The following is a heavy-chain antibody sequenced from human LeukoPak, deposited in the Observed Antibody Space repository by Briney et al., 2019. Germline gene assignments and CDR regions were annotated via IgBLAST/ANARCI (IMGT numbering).Heavy chain of an antibody. CDR2: ISGDGGST. CDR3: AKDFYYYDSSGYFFDY. J-gene: IGHJ4*02. CDR1: GFTFDDYA. Sequence: GGSLRLSCAASGFTFDDYAMHWVRQAPGKGLEWVSLISGDGGSTYYADSVKGRFTNSRDNSKNSLYLQMNSLRTEDTALYYCAKDFYYYDSSGYFFDYWGQGTLVTVSS. V-gene: IGHV3-43*02. D-gene: IGHD3-22*01.